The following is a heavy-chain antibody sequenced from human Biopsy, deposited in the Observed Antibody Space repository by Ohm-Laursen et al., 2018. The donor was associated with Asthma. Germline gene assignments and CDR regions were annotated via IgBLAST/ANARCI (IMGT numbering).Heavy chain of an antibody. CDR3: ARVAVYGDIFFAIDV. CDR2: AFHRGTT. Sequence: SQTLSLTCIVSRGYVRTYDYRWAWIRQPPGKGLEWLGSAFHRGTTAYTPSVARRLSISVDKTRNHFSMTLSSVTAADTAVYFCARVAVYGDIFFAIDVWGQGTTVSVS. D-gene: IGHD5-24*01. V-gene: IGHV4-30-4*01. CDR1: RGYVRTYDYR. J-gene: IGHJ6*02.